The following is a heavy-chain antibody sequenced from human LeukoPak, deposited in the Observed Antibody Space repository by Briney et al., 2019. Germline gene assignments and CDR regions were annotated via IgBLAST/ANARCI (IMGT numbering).Heavy chain of an antibody. V-gene: IGHV1-3*01. CDR2: INAGNGNT. J-gene: IGHJ4*02. Sequence: ASVTVSCKASGYTFTSYAMHWVRQAPGQRLEWMGWINAGNGNTKYSQKFQGRVTITRDTSASTAYMELSSLRSEDTAVYYCARSGGTSSPIDYWGQGTPVTVSS. D-gene: IGHD2-2*01. CDR1: GYTFTSYA. CDR3: ARSGGTSSPIDY.